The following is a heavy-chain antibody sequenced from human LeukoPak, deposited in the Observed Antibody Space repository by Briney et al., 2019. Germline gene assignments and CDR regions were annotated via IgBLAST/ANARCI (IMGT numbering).Heavy chain of an antibody. CDR2: IYSSGST. Sequence: PSETLSLTCTVSGGSLSSYYWSWTRQPPGKGLEWIGYIYSSGSTNYNPSLRSRVTLSLDTSRNQFSLKLTSETAADTAVYYCARDVYCGGDCSYFDSWGQGTLVTVSS. J-gene: IGHJ4*02. CDR1: GGSLSSYY. CDR3: ARDVYCGGDCSYFDS. D-gene: IGHD2-21*02. V-gene: IGHV4-59*01.